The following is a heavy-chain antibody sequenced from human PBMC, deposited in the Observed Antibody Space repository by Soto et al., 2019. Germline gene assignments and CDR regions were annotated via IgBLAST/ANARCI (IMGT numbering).Heavy chain of an antibody. V-gene: IGHV3-23*01. D-gene: IGHD2-21*02. J-gene: IGHJ4*02. Sequence: PGGSLRLSCAASAFSFSSLAMSCVRQAPGRGLEWVSSISGRGVDTLYADSVKARFTISRDNSRNTLYLQVNSLRAEDTAVYYCAKDQTDVTLFDYWGQGTLVTVSS. CDR1: AFSFSSLA. CDR2: ISGRGVDT. CDR3: AKDQTDVTLFDY.